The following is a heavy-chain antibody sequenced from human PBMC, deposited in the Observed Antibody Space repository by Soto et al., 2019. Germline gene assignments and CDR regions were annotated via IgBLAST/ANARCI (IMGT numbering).Heavy chain of an antibody. CDR2: ISSSSSYI. CDR3: ARLSFYGSGSYRSDY. Sequence: EVQLVESGGGLVKPGGSLRLSCAASGFTFSSYSMNWVRQAPGKGLEWVSSISSSSSYIYYADSVKGRFTISRDNAKNSLYLQMNSLRAEDTAVYYCARLSFYGSGSYRSDYWGQGTLVTVSS. V-gene: IGHV3-21*01. CDR1: GFTFSSYS. J-gene: IGHJ4*02. D-gene: IGHD3-16*02.